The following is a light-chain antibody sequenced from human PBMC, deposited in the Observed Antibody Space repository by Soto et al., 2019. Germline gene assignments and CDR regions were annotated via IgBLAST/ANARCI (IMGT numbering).Light chain of an antibody. J-gene: IGKJ3*01. CDR2: GAS. Sequence: IVLTQSPGTLSLSPGERATLYCRASQSVGSNYLAWYQQKPGQAPRVLIYGASSRATGIPDRFSGSGSGADFTLTISRLEPEDFAVYYCQKYTTSPFTFGPGTKVDIK. CDR3: QKYTTSPFT. CDR1: QSVGSNY. V-gene: IGKV3-20*01.